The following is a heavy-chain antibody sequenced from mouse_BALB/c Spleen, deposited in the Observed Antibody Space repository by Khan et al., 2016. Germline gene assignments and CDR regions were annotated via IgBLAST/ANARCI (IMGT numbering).Heavy chain of an antibody. Sequence: VQLQQSGPELVKPGASVKISCQASGYSFTDYNMHWVKQSHGKSLEWLGFFYPYNGYFGYNQNFKTKATLTVDISSNTAHMELRGLTSDDSAFHYCARSLGRHYYFDVWGARTTVSV. V-gene: IGHV1S29*02. CDR3: ARSLGRHYYFDV. J-gene: IGHJ1*01. CDR2: FYPYNGYF. D-gene: IGHD2-1*01. CDR1: GYSFTDYN.